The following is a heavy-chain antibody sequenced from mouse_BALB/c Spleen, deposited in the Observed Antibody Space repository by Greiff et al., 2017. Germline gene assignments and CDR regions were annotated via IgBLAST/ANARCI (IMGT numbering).Heavy chain of an antibody. V-gene: IGHV1S137*01. CDR3: ARRVDGNYAMDY. Sequence: QVQLKQSGAELVRPGVSVKISCKGSGYTFTDYAMHWVKQSHAKSLEWIGVISTYYGDASYNQKFKGKATMTVDKSSSTAYMELARLTSEDSAIYYCARRVDGNYAMDYWGQGTSVTVSS. D-gene: IGHD2-1*01. CDR1: GYTFTDYA. J-gene: IGHJ4*01. CDR2: ISTYYGDA.